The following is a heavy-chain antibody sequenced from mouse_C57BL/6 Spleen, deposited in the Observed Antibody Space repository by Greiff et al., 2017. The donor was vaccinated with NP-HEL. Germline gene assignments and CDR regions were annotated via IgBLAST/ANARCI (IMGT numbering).Heavy chain of an antibody. CDR2: ISSGGDYI. D-gene: IGHD3-2*02. CDR3: TRGFPDSSGYVWAMDY. CDR1: GFTFSSYA. J-gene: IGHJ4*01. V-gene: IGHV5-9-1*02. Sequence: EVNVVESGEGLVKPGGSLKLSCAASGFTFSSYAMSWVRQTPEKRLEWVAYISSGGDYIYYADTVKGRFTISRDNARNTLYLQMSSLKSEDTAMYYCTRGFPDSSGYVWAMDYWGQGTSVTVSS.